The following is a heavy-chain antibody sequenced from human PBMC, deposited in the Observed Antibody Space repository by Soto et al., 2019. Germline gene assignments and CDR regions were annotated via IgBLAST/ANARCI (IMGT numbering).Heavy chain of an antibody. CDR2: TYYRSRFFS. D-gene: IGHD3-10*01. CDR3: VRDRYSSSGWFDP. V-gene: IGHV6-1*01. CDR1: GDSVSRYSAA. Sequence: HSQTLSLTCAVSGDSVSRYSAAWNWIRQSPSGGLEWLGRTYYRSRFFSDYAESVKSRIIINPDTSKNQFSLQLKSVTPEDTAVYYCVRDRYSSSGWFDPWGQGTPVTVSS. J-gene: IGHJ5*02.